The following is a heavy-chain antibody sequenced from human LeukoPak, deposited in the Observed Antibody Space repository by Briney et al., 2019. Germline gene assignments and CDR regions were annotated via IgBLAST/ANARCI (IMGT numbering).Heavy chain of an antibody. CDR2: IYPAGSNT. V-gene: IGHV5-51*01. D-gene: IGHD6-19*01. Sequence: AESLKISWKGSGYSFSNSWIGWVRQIPGRGLEWMGIIYPAGSNTRYRPSFQGPVTISADKSISTAYLQWSSLKASDTAIYYCAGEIALAGTGGAFDMWGQGTMVTVSS. CDR1: GYSFSNSW. J-gene: IGHJ3*02. CDR3: AGEIALAGTGGAFDM.